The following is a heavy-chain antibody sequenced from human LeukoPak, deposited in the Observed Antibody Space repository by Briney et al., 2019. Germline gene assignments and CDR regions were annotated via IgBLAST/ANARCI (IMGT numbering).Heavy chain of an antibody. V-gene: IGHV3-48*04. CDR3: TTAKNDH. CDR2: ITNSSSTI. Sequence: GGYLGLSCAASGFTFSRYSMNWVRPAPGQGLEWVSYITNSSSTIFYADSVKGRFTISRDNAKNSLYLQMSSLRAEDTAVYYCTTAKNDHWGQGTLVTVSS. CDR1: GFTFSRYS. J-gene: IGHJ4*02.